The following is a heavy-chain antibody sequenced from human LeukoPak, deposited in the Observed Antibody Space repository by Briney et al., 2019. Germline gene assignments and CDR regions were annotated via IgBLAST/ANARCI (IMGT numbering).Heavy chain of an antibody. Sequence: SETLSLTCTVSGGSISSHYWSWIRQPPGKGLEWIGYNYYTGSTNHNPSLKSRVTISVDRSKNQFSLKLSSVSAADTAVYYCARGAGYSREVNYYHYMDVWGKGTTVTVSS. CDR2: NYYTGST. CDR1: GGSISSHY. J-gene: IGHJ6*03. V-gene: IGHV4-59*11. D-gene: IGHD5-12*01. CDR3: ARGAGYSREVNYYHYMDV.